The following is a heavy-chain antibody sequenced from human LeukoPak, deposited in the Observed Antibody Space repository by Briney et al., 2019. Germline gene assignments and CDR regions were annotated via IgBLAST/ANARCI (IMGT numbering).Heavy chain of an antibody. J-gene: IGHJ4*02. Sequence: SETLSLTCTVSGDSISSNYCSWIRQPPGKGLEWIGYIYYSGSTNYNPSLKSRVTISVDTSKNQFSLKLSSVTAADTAVYYCARGLMMAVAGRGEFHYWGQGTLVTVSS. CDR1: GDSISSNY. CDR2: IYYSGST. D-gene: IGHD6-13*01. V-gene: IGHV4-59*01. CDR3: ARGLMMAVAGRGEFHY.